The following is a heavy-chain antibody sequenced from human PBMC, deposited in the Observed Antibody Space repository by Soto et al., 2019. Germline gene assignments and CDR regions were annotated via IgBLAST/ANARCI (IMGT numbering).Heavy chain of an antibody. V-gene: IGHV3-66*01. Sequence: EVQLVESGGGLVQPGGSLRLSCAASGFTVSSNYMSWVRQAPGKGLEWVSVIFRGGGTSYADSVKGRFTIARDNSKNTLYLQMNSLRAEDTAVYYCVRDDETSPYDYWGQRTLVTVSS. J-gene: IGHJ4*02. D-gene: IGHD4-17*01. CDR2: IFRGGGT. CDR1: GFTVSSNY. CDR3: VRDDETSPYDY.